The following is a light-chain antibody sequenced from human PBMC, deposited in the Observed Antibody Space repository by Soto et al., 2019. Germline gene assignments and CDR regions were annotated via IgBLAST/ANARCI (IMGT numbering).Light chain of an antibody. V-gene: IGKV3-15*01. CDR2: GAS. CDR1: QSVSNN. J-gene: IGKJ5*01. Sequence: IVITQTPARLSVSPGEKATLSCRASQSVSNNLAWYQQAPGQAPRLLIYGASTRATGIPARFSGSGSGTEFTLTITSLQSEDFAVYYCQQYNNWPPRVTFGQGTRLEIK. CDR3: QQYNNWPPRVT.